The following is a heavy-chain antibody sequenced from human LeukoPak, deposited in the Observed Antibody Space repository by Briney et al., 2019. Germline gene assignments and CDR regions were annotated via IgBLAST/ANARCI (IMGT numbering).Heavy chain of an antibody. V-gene: IGHV4-31*03. CDR3: ARDRLDILTGYTEYFQH. Sequence: PSETLSLTCTVSGGSISSGGYYWGWVRQHPGKGLEWIGYIYYSGSTYYNPSLKSRVTISVDTSKNQFSLKLSSVTAADTAVYYCARDRLDILTGYTEYFQHWGQGTLVTVSS. CDR1: GGSISSGGYY. D-gene: IGHD3-9*01. CDR2: IYYSGST. J-gene: IGHJ1*01.